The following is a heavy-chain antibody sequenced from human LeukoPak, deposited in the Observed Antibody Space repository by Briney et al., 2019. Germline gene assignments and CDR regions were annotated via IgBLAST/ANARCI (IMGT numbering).Heavy chain of an antibody. CDR3: ARVKGRRSSSLDY. Sequence: KPSETLSLTCAVYGGSFSGYYWRWLRQPPGKGLEWIGEINHSGSTNYNPSLKSRVTISVDTSKNQFSLKLSSVTAADSAVNYCARVKGRRSSSLDYWGQGTLVTVSS. J-gene: IGHJ4*02. D-gene: IGHD6-13*01. CDR2: INHSGST. V-gene: IGHV4-34*01. CDR1: GGSFSGYY.